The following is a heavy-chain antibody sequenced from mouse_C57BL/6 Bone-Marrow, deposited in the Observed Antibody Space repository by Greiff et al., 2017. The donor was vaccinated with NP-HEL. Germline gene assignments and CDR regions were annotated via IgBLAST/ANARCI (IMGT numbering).Heavy chain of an antibody. D-gene: IGHD1-1*01. V-gene: IGHV1-64*01. Sequence: VQLQQPGAELVKPGASVKLSCKASGYTFTSYWMHWVKQRPGQGLEWIGMIHPNSGSTNYNEKFKSKATLTVDKSSSTAYMQLSSLTSEDSAVYYCASPIYYYGSGGAMDYWGQGTSVTVSS. CDR2: IHPNSGST. J-gene: IGHJ4*01. CDR3: ASPIYYYGSGGAMDY. CDR1: GYTFTSYW.